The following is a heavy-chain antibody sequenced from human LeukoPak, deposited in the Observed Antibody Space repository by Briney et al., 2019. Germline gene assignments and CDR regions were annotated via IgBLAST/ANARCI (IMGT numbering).Heavy chain of an antibody. Sequence: GGSLRLSCAASGFTFSNYDMHWVRQAPGKGLEWVAAISNDGRKKSHADSVKGRFTISRDNSKDTLYVQMNSLRAEDTAVYYCAKGHSSSWYYFGYWGQGTLVTVSS. CDR1: GFTFSNYD. J-gene: IGHJ4*02. CDR3: AKGHSSSWYYFGY. CDR2: ISNDGRKK. V-gene: IGHV3-30*18. D-gene: IGHD6-13*01.